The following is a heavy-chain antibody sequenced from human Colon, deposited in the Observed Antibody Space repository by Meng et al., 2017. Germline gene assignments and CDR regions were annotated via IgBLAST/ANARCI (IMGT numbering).Heavy chain of an antibody. CDR2: IYYSGTT. CDR1: GGSISNYY. D-gene: IGHD6-19*01. J-gene: IGHJ5*02. CDR3: AGDSSGYNWLDP. V-gene: IGHV4-59*01. Sequence: QVPLQAPGPGLVKPSETLSPTCTVSGGSISNYYWSWIRQPPGKGLEWIGYIYYSGTTNYNPSLKSRVTISIDTSKNQFSLKLNSVTAADTAVYYCAGDSSGYNWLDPWGQGTLVTVSS.